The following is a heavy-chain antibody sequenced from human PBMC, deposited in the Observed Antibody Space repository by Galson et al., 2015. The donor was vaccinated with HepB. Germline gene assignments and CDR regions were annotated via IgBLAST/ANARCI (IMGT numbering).Heavy chain of an antibody. CDR1: GFTVSSNY. CDR2: IYSGGST. V-gene: IGHV3-53*01. D-gene: IGHD2-2*01. Sequence: SLRLSCAASGFTVSSNYMSWVRQAPGKGLEWVSVIYSGGSTYYADSVKGRFTISRDNSKNTLYLQMNSLRAEDTAVYYCARRVVPAAMGGNWFDPWGQGTLVTVSS. J-gene: IGHJ5*02. CDR3: ARRVVPAAMGGNWFDP.